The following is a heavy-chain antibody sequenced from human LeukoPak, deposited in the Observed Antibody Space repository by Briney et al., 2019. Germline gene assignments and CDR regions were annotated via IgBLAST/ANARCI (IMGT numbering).Heavy chain of an antibody. CDR2: ISSSSSTI. CDR3: ARDRNYYGSGSYPYFDY. J-gene: IGHJ4*02. Sequence: QPGGTLRLSCAASGFTFSSYGMSWVRQAPGKGLEWVSYISSSSSTIYYADSVKGRFTISRDNAKNSLYLQMNSLRAEDTAVYYCARDRNYYGSGSYPYFDYWGQGTLVTVSS. D-gene: IGHD3-10*01. V-gene: IGHV3-48*01. CDR1: GFTFSSYG.